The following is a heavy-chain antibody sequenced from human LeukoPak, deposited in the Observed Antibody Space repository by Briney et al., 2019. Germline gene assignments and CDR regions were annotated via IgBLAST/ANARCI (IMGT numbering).Heavy chain of an antibody. J-gene: IGHJ4*02. CDR2: INPNSGGT. CDR1: GYTFTGYY. D-gene: IGHD3-22*01. V-gene: IGHV1-2*02. CDR3: ARGNYYDSSGFDY. Sequence: ASVKVSCKASGYTFTGYYMHWVRQAPGRGLEWMGWINPNSGGTNYAQKFQGRVTMTRDTSISTAYMELSRLRSDDTAVYYCARGNYYDSSGFDYWGQGTLVTVSS.